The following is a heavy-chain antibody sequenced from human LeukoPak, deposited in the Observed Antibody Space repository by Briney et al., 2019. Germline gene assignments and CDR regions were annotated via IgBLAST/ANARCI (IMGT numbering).Heavy chain of an antibody. J-gene: IGHJ4*02. CDR1: GFTFSDYY. CDR3: ARRRDSGSLQHFDY. V-gene: IGHV3-11*01. Sequence: GGSLRLSCAASGFTFSDYYMSWILQAPGKGLEWVSYISSSGTTIYYADSVKGRFAISRDNAKNSLYLQMNSLRAEDTAVYYCARRRDSGSLQHFDYWGQGTLVTVSS. CDR2: ISSSGTTI. D-gene: IGHD1-26*01.